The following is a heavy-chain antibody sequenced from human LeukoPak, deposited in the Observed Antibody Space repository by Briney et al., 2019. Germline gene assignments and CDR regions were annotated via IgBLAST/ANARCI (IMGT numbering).Heavy chain of an antibody. J-gene: IGHJ4*02. D-gene: IGHD3-9*01. CDR1: GFTFSSYW. CDR3: EKTAYDILTGVDY. Sequence: PGGSLRLSCAASGFTFSSYWMSWVRQAPGKGLEWVSTISGSGGSAYYADSVKGRFTLSSANSKNTLYLPMNRLRAEATACYYCEKTAYDILTGVDYWGQGTLVTVSS. V-gene: IGHV3-23*01. CDR2: ISGSGGSA.